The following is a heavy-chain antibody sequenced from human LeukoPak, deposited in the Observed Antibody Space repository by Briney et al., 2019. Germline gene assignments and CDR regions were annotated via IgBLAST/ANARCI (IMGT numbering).Heavy chain of an antibody. CDR3: ARSGLAAGY. D-gene: IGHD6-13*01. CDR2: INPNSGGT. J-gene: IGHJ4*02. Sequence: ASVKVSCKASGYTFTGYYMHWVRQAPGEGLEWMGWINPNSGGTKYAQKFQGRVTMTRNTSISTAYMELSSLRYEDTAVYYCARSGLAAGYWGQGTLVTVSS. CDR1: GYTFTGYY. V-gene: IGHV1-2*02.